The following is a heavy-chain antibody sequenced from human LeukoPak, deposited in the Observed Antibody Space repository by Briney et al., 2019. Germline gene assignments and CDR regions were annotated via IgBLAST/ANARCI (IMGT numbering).Heavy chain of an antibody. D-gene: IGHD4-23*01. CDR2: ISSSGSTI. V-gene: IGHV3-48*04. CDR1: GFTFSSYS. J-gene: IGHJ6*02. CDR3: ARGMTTVVTPDYGMDV. Sequence: PGGSLRLSCAASGFTFSSYSMNWVRQAPGKGLEWVSYISSSGSTIDYADSVKGRFTISRDNAKNSLYLQMNSLRAEDTAVYYCARGMTTVVTPDYGMDVWGQGTTVTVSS.